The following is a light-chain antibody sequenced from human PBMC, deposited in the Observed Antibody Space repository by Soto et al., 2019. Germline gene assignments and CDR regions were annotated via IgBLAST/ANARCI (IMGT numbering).Light chain of an antibody. J-gene: IGLJ3*02. CDR3: VSYAGSNIWM. CDR1: SSDIGAYDY. Sequence: QSVLTQPPSASGSPGQSVTISCTGTSSDIGAYDYVSWYQQQPGKTPKFMIYEVSKRPSGVPDRFSGSKSGNTASLTVSGLQAEDEADYYCVSYAGSNIWMFGGGTKLTVL. V-gene: IGLV2-8*01. CDR2: EVS.